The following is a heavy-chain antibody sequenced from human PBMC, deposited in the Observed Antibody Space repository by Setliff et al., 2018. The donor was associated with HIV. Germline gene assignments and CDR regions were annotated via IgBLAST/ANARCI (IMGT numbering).Heavy chain of an antibody. CDR3: AAFDSGRDV. CDR2: IHPTGHI. Sequence: SETLSLTCVAHGGSLSSYYWNWTRQTPGKGLEWIGEIHPTGHINYNPSYKSRVTVSLDTSKIQFSLKLNSVTAADTGVYYRAAFDSGRDVWGQGTLVTVSS. J-gene: IGHJ4*01. CDR1: GGSLSSYY. V-gene: IGHV4-34*01. D-gene: IGHD6-19*01.